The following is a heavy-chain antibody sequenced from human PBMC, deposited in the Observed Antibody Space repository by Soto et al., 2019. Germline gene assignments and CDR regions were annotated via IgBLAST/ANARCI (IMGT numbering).Heavy chain of an antibody. CDR1: GFTFSNYA. Sequence: GGSLRLSCAASGFTFSNYAMSWVRQAPGKGLEWVSAISGSGISTYYADSVKGRFTISRDNSKSTLYLQMNSLRAEDTALYYCAKGRSYYYYYGVDVWGQGTTVTVSS. CDR3: AKGRSYYYYYGVDV. CDR2: ISGSGIST. V-gene: IGHV3-23*01. J-gene: IGHJ6*02.